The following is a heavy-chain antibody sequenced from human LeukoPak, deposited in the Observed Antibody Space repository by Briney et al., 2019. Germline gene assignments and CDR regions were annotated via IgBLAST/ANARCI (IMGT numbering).Heavy chain of an antibody. V-gene: IGHV4-34*01. CDR3: ARALQDYRMATIGY. CDR2: INHSGST. D-gene: IGHD5-12*01. CDR1: GGSFSGYY. J-gene: IGHJ4*02. Sequence: PSETLSLTCAIYGGSFSGYYWSWIRQPPGKGLEWIGEINHSGSTNYNPSLKSRVTISVDTSKNQFSLKLSSVTAADTAVYYCARALQDYRMATIGYWGQGTLVTVSS.